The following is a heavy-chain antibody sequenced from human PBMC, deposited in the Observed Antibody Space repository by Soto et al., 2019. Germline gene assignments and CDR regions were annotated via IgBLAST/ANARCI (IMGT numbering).Heavy chain of an antibody. CDR3: ARDPPDIVVVVARDDY. J-gene: IGHJ4*02. CDR2: IIPIFGTA. Sequence: QVQLVQSGAEVKKPGSSVKVSCKASGGTFSSYAISWVRQAPGQGLEWMGGIIPIFGTANYAQKFQGRVTMTRDTSISTAYMELSRLRSDDTAVYYCARDPPDIVVVVARDDYWGQGTLVTVSS. CDR1: GGTFSSYA. D-gene: IGHD2-15*01. V-gene: IGHV1-69*06.